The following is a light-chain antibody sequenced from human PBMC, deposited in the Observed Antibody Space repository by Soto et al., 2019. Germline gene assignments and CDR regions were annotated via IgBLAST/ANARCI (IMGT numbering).Light chain of an antibody. CDR2: AAS. CDR1: RDIANW. V-gene: IGKV1-12*01. CDR3: QQTNSFPHT. J-gene: IGKJ2*01. Sequence: DIQMTQSPSSLSGSVGARVTITCRASRDIANWLAWYQQSPGKAPKLLIYAASSLQSGVPSRFSGSGSGTYFTLTISSLQPEDFATYYCQQTNSFPHTFVQGTKLEIK.